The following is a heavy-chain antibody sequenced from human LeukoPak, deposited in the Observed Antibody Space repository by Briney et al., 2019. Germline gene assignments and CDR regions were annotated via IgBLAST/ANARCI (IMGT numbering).Heavy chain of an antibody. V-gene: IGHV3-9*03. J-gene: IGHJ4*02. CDR3: AKDVGSSGWYYFDY. CDR1: GFTFDDYA. CDR2: ISWNSGSI. Sequence: PGGSLRLSCAASGFTFDDYAMHWVRHAPGGGLEWVSGISWNSGSIGYADSVKGRFTISRDNARNSLYLQMNSLRAEDMALYYCAKDVGSSGWYYFDYWGQGTLVTVSS. D-gene: IGHD6-19*01.